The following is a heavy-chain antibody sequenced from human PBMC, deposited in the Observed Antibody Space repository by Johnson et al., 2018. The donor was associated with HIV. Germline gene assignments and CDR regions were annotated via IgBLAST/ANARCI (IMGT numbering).Heavy chain of an antibody. CDR3: TRDWVSDIVVVPATPSGSGSYGAFDI. CDR1: GLTFSNAW. J-gene: IGHJ3*02. CDR2: IKSKTDGGTK. Sequence: VQLVESGGGLVQPGGSLRLSCAASGLTFSNAWMNWVRQAPGKGLEWVGRIKSKTDGGTKDYAAPVKGRFTISRDDSKNTLYLQMTSLKTEDTAVYYCTRDWVSDIVVVPATPSGSGSYGAFDIWGQGTMVTVSS. D-gene: IGHD2-2*01. V-gene: IGHV3-15*01.